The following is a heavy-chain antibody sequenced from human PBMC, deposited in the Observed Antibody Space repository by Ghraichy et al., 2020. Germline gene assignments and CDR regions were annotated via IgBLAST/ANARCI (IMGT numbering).Heavy chain of an antibody. Sequence: SETLSLTCTVSGGSIDSYFWSWIRQPPGRGLEWIGYIHYSGSTDYNPSLKSRVIISVDTSKNQFSLRLSSVIAADTAVYYCARDTSSMVGGVLHYYGMDVWGQGTTVTVSS. CDR1: GGSIDSYF. J-gene: IGHJ6*02. D-gene: IGHD3-10*01. CDR2: IHYSGST. CDR3: ARDTSSMVGGVLHYYGMDV. V-gene: IGHV4-59*01.